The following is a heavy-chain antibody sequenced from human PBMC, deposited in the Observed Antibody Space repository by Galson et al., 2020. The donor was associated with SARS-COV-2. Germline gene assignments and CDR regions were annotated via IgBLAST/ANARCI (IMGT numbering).Heavy chain of an antibody. Sequence: GGSLRLSCAASGFTFTSYGMHWVRQAPGKGLEWVAVILYDGSNKYYADSVKGRFTISRDNSKNTLFLQMNSLRAEDTAVYYCAKDRGETNYYYGMDVWGQGTTVTVSS. V-gene: IGHV3-30*18. CDR1: GFTFTSYG. CDR3: AKDRGETNYYYGMDV. D-gene: IGHD3-10*01. J-gene: IGHJ6*02. CDR2: ILYDGSNK.